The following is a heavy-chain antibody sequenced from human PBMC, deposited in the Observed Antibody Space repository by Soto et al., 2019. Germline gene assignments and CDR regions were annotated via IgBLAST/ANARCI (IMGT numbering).Heavy chain of an antibody. J-gene: IGHJ5*02. Sequence: QVPLQQSGPGLVKPSQTLSLTCAISGDSVSSNSAAWNWIRQSPSRGLEWLGRTYYKSKWYNDYAPSVKSRITINPDTSKNQFSLQLNSVTPEDTAVYYCVRERKYQLLSWYWFDPWGQGTLVTVSS. CDR1: GDSVSSNSAA. V-gene: IGHV6-1*01. CDR2: TYYKSKWYN. D-gene: IGHD2-2*01. CDR3: VRERKYQLLSWYWFDP.